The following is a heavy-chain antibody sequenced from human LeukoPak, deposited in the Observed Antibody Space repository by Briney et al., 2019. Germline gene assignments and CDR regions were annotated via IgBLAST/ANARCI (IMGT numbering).Heavy chain of an antibody. Sequence: PSETLSLTCSVSGGSISTYFWGWIRQPPGKGLEWIGSIHYSGSTNDNPSLKSRVTISVDTSKNQFSLELSSVTAADTAVYYCARPYYYYDSSGMIPDAFDIWGQGTMVTVSS. CDR2: IHYSGST. J-gene: IGHJ3*02. V-gene: IGHV4-39*01. D-gene: IGHD3-22*01. CDR1: GGSISTYF. CDR3: ARPYYYYDSSGMIPDAFDI.